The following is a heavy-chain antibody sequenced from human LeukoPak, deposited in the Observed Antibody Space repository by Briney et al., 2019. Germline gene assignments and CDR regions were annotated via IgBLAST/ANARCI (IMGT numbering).Heavy chain of an antibody. D-gene: IGHD5-12*01. CDR1: GFTFSSYW. J-gene: IGHJ4*02. Sequence: GGSLRLSCAASGFTFSSYWMSWVRQAPGKGLEWVANIKQDGSEKYYVDSVKGRFTISRDNAKNLLYLQMNSLRAEDTAVYYCARAGYSGYDELWGQGTLVTVSS. CDR3: ARAGYSGYDEL. V-gene: IGHV3-7*01. CDR2: IKQDGSEK.